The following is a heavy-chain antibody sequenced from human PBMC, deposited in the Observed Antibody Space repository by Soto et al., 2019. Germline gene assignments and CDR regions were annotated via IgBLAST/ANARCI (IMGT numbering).Heavy chain of an antibody. V-gene: IGHV1-24*01. CDR1: GYTLTELS. CDR2: FDPEDGET. J-gene: IGHJ5*02. D-gene: IGHD2-2*01. Sequence: QVQLVQSGAEVKKPGASVKVSCKVSGYTLTELSMHWVRQAPGKGLEWMGGFDPEDGETIYAQKFQGRVTMTEDTSTDTAYMELSSLRSEDTAVYYCATVVLHRYCSSTSCYSFDPWGQGTLVTVSS. CDR3: ATVVLHRYCSSTSCYSFDP.